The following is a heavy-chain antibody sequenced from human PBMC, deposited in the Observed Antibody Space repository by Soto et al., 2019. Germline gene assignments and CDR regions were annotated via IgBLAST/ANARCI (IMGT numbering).Heavy chain of an antibody. D-gene: IGHD6-6*01. V-gene: IGHV3-48*01. Sequence: GGSLRLSCAASGCTFSSYSMNWVRQAPGKGLEWVSYISSSSSTIYYADSVKGRFTISRDNAKNSLYLQMNSLRAEDTAVYYCARGKPYSAARPEGYYYMDVWGKGTTVTVSS. CDR2: ISSSSSTI. CDR3: ARGKPYSAARPEGYYYMDV. CDR1: GCTFSSYS. J-gene: IGHJ6*03.